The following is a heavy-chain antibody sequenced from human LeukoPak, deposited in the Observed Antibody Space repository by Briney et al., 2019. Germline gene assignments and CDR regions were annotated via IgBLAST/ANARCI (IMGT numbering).Heavy chain of an antibody. CDR2: INRDGSST. CDR3: ARVPYVFDL. CDR1: GFTFSYYW. V-gene: IGHV3-74*01. J-gene: IGHJ3*01. Sequence: GGSLRLSCAASGFTFSYYWMHWVRQAPGKGLVWVSRINRDGSSTDYLDSVKGRFTISRDNARNTLYLQMNSLRAEDTAVYYCARVPYVFDLWGQRTMVTVSS.